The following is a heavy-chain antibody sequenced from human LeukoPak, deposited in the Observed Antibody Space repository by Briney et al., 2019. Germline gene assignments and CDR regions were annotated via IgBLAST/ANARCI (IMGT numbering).Heavy chain of an antibody. J-gene: IGHJ6*03. CDR1: GGSFSGYY. CDR2: MNPSGNT. CDR3: ARGRQDVTMIVVVMTAVSYYLDV. V-gene: IGHV4-34*01. D-gene: IGHD3-22*01. Sequence: SETLSLTCAVYGGSFSGYYWTWIRHTPEKGLEWIGEMNPSGNTNYNPSPKSRVTISVDTSKNQFFLELSSVTAADTAVYYCARGRQDVTMIVVVMTAVSYYLDVWGKGTTVTVS.